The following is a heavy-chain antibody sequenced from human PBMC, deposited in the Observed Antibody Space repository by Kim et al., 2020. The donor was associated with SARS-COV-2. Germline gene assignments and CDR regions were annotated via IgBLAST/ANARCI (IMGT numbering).Heavy chain of an antibody. D-gene: IGHD5-12*01. CDR1: GFTVSSNY. Sequence: GGSLRLSCAASGFTVSSNYMSWVRQAPGKGLEWVSVIYSGGSTYYADSVKGRFTISRDNSKNTLYLQMNSLRAEDTAVYYCARAGVEMATKWLSVQPGYFDYWGQGTLVTVSS. J-gene: IGHJ4*02. V-gene: IGHV3-53*01. CDR3: ARAGVEMATKWLSVQPGYFDY. CDR2: IYSGGST.